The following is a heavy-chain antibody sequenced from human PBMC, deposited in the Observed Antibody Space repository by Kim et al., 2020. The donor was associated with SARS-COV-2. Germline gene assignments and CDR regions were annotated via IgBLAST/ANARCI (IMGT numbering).Heavy chain of an antibody. CDR2: INHSGST. V-gene: IGHV4-34*01. Sequence: SETLSLTCGVYGGSFTGYYWSWIRQPPGKGLEWIGEINHSGSTNYNPSLKSRVTISVDTSKNQFSLKLSSMTAADTGVYYCARFGDGYNSGFDYWGQGTLVTVSS. CDR3: ARFGDGYNSGFDY. CDR1: GGSFTGYY. D-gene: IGHD5-12*01. J-gene: IGHJ4*02.